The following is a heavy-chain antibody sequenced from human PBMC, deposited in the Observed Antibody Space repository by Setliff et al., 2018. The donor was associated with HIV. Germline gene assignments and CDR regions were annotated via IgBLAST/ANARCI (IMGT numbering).Heavy chain of an antibody. Sequence: SETLSLTCAVYGGSFSGYYWSWIRQPPGKGLEWIGEINHSGSTSYNPSLKSRVTISVDTSKNQFSLKLSSVTAADTAVYYCARPARENWFDPWGQGTLVTVSS. CDR3: ARPARENWFDP. V-gene: IGHV4-34*01. CDR1: GGSFSGYY. CDR2: INHSGST. J-gene: IGHJ5*02. D-gene: IGHD1-26*01.